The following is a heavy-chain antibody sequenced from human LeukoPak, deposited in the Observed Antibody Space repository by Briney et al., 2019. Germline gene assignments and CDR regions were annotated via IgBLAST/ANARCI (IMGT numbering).Heavy chain of an antibody. CDR1: GGSISSSSYY. D-gene: IGHD1-26*01. Sequence: SETLSLTCSVSGGSISSSSYYWGWIRQPPGKGLEWIGSIYYSGSTYYNPSLKSRVTIPGDTSKNQFSLKLRSVTAADTAVYYCARYSGSYPHDAFEIWGQGTMVTVSS. CDR3: ARYSGSYPHDAFEI. CDR2: IYYSGST. J-gene: IGHJ3*02. V-gene: IGHV4-39*07.